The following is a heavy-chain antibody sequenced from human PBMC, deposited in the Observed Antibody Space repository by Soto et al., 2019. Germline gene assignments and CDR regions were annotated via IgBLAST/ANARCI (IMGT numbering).Heavy chain of an antibody. Sequence: GVSLRLSFAASGFTFSSYWMHWVRQAPGKGLVWVSRINSDGSSTSYADSVKGRFTISRDNAKNTLYLQMNSLRAEDTAVYYCARDQPHNWFDPWGQGTLVTVSS. J-gene: IGHJ5*02. CDR2: INSDGSST. CDR3: ARDQPHNWFDP. V-gene: IGHV3-74*01. CDR1: GFTFSSYW.